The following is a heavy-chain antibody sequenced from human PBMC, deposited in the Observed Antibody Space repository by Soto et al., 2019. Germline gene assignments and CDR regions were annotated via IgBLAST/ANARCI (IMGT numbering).Heavy chain of an antibody. Sequence: PSETLSLTCAVYGGSFSCYYGSWIRQPPGKGLEWIGEINHSGSTNYNPSLKSRVTISVDTSKNQFSLKLSSVTAADTAVYYCARGIVVVPAARYYYYYYMDVWGKGTTVTVSS. D-gene: IGHD2-2*01. CDR2: INHSGST. J-gene: IGHJ6*03. V-gene: IGHV4-34*01. CDR3: ARGIVVVPAARYYYYYYMDV. CDR1: GGSFSCYY.